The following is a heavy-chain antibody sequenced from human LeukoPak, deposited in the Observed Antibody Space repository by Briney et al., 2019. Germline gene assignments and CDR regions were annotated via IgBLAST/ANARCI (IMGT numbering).Heavy chain of an antibody. J-gene: IGHJ6*02. D-gene: IGHD3-3*01. Sequence: ASVKVSCKASGYTFTGHYMHWVRQAPGQGLEYMGWTNPNSGGTHFAQKFQGRVTMTRDTSISTAYMELSGLRSDDTAVYYCARAQPIIGYQYYGIDVWGQGTTVTVSS. V-gene: IGHV1-2*02. CDR1: GYTFTGHY. CDR2: TNPNSGGT. CDR3: ARAQPIIGYQYYGIDV.